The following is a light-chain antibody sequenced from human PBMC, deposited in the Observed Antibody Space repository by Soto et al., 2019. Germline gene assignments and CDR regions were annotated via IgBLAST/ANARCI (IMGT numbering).Light chain of an antibody. CDR1: SSDVGGYGY. J-gene: IGLJ2*01. Sequence: QSVLTQPPSASGSPGQSVTISCTGTSSDVGGYGYVSWYQQHPGKAPKLMIFEVSKRSSGVPDRFSGSKSGNTASLTVSGLQAEDEADYYCSSYAGTNTDVVFGGGTQLTVL. CDR2: EVS. V-gene: IGLV2-8*01. CDR3: SSYAGTNTDVV.